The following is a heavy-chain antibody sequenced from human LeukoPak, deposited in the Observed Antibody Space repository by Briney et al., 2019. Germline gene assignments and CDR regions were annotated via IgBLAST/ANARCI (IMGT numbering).Heavy chain of an antibody. V-gene: IGHV3-7*02. CDR1: GFTFSSYW. Sequence: GGSLRLSCAASGFTFSSYWMSWVRQAPGKGLEWVANIKQDGSEKYYVDSVKGRFTISRDNAKNSLYLQMNRLRAEDTAVYYCATGWGIAAANFDYWGQGTLVTVSS. D-gene: IGHD6-13*01. J-gene: IGHJ4*02. CDR3: ATGWGIAAANFDY. CDR2: IKQDGSEK.